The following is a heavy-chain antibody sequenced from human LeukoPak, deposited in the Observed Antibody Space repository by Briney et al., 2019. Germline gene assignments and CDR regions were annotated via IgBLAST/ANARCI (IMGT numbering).Heavy chain of an antibody. CDR2: ISYDGSNK. CDR3: ATGTEYCSSTSCYIDY. Sequence: SGGSLRLSCAASGFTFSSYAMYWVRQASGKGLEWVAVISYDGSNKYYADSVKGRFTISRDNSKNTLYLQMNSLRAEDTAVYYCATGTEYCSSTSCYIDYWGQGTLVTVSS. J-gene: IGHJ4*02. CDR1: GFTFSSYA. V-gene: IGHV3-30-3*01. D-gene: IGHD2-2*02.